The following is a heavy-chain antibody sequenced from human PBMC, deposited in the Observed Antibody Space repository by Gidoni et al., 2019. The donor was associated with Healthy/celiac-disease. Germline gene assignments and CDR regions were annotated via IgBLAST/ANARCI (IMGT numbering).Heavy chain of an antibody. CDR2: ISAYNGNA. CDR1: GYTFTSYG. J-gene: IGHJ6*02. Sequence: QVQLVQSGAEVKKPGASVKVSCKASGYTFTSYGISWVRQAPGQGLEWMGWISAYNGNANYAQKLQGRVTMTTDTSTSTAYMELRSLRSDDTAVYYCASPDCSGGSCRLNYYGMDVWGQGTTVTVSS. D-gene: IGHD2-15*01. V-gene: IGHV1-18*01. CDR3: ASPDCSGGSCRLNYYGMDV.